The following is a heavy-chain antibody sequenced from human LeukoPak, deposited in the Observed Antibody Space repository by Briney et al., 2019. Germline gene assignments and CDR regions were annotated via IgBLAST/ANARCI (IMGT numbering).Heavy chain of an antibody. Sequence: GGSLRLSCAASGFTVRSSYMNWVRQAPGKGLEWVSVTYNDGTTYYADSVKGRFTISRDNAKNTLYLQMNSLRAEDTAVYYCARGRSTNFLDVWGQGTTVTVSS. CDR2: TYNDGTT. CDR3: ARGRSTNFLDV. D-gene: IGHD2-2*01. CDR1: GFTVRSSY. V-gene: IGHV3-53*01. J-gene: IGHJ6*02.